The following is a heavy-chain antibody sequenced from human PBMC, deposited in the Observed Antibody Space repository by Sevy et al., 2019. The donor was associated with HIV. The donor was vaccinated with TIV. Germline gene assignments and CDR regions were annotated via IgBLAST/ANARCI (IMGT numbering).Heavy chain of an antibody. V-gene: IGHV3-23*01. J-gene: IGHJ4*02. Sequence: GGSLRLSCAASGFTFSSYAMSWVRQAPGKGLEWVSAISGSGGSTYYADSVKGRFTISRDNSKNTLYLQMNSLRAEDTAVYYCRYNLDDLLSYYFDYWGQGTLVTVSS. CDR3: RYNLDDLLSYYFDY. CDR2: ISGSGGST. CDR1: GFTFSSYA. D-gene: IGHD1-1*01.